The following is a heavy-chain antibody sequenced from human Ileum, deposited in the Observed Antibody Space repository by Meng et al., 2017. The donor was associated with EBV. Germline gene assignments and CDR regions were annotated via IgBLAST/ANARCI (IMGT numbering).Heavy chain of an antibody. D-gene: IGHD6-19*01. V-gene: IGHV7-4-1*02. Sequence: VQLVTLGLELGKPGASVKVSCKASGYTFRSHAMSWVRQAPGQGLEWMGWINSNTGNSTYAQGFTGRFVFSLDTSVSTAYLHINSLKTEDTAVYYCAREVGQGWYYFDYWGQGTLVTVSS. CDR1: GYTFRSHA. J-gene: IGHJ4*02. CDR3: AREVGQGWYYFDY. CDR2: INSNTGNS.